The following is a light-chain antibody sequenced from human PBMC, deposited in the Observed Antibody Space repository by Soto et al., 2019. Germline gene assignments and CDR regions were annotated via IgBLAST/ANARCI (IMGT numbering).Light chain of an antibody. V-gene: IGKV1-8*01. CDR2: AAS. Sequence: AIRMTQSSSSLSASTGDRVTITCRASQGISSYLAWYQQKPGKAPKLLIYAASTLQSGVPSRFSGSGSGTDFTLTISCLQSEDFAVYYCQQYDKWPLTFGGGTKMEIK. CDR1: QGISSY. J-gene: IGKJ4*01. CDR3: QQYDKWPLT.